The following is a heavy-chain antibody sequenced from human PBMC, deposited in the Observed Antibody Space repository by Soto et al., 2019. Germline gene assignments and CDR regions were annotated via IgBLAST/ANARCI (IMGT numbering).Heavy chain of an antibody. D-gene: IGHD6-19*01. CDR2: IYYSGST. J-gene: IGHJ4*02. V-gene: IGHV4-59*06. CDR3: ARAHSSGRIIDY. CDR1: GGSISSYY. Sequence: SETLSLTCTVSGGSISSYYWSWIRQHPGKGLEWIGYIYYSGSTYYNPSLKSRVTVSVDTSKNQFSLKLTSVTAADTAVYYCARAHSSGRIIDYWGQGTLVTVSS.